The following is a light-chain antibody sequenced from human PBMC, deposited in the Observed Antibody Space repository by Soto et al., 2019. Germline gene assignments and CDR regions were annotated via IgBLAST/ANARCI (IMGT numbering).Light chain of an antibody. CDR1: QGISSW. Sequence: DLQMTQSPSSVSASVGDRVTITCRASQGISSWLAWYQHKPGRAPILLIYIASSLQSGGPSRFSGSGSGTDFTLTISSLQPEDFATYYCQQANSFPLTFGGGTRVEIK. CDR3: QQANSFPLT. V-gene: IGKV1-12*01. CDR2: IAS. J-gene: IGKJ4*01.